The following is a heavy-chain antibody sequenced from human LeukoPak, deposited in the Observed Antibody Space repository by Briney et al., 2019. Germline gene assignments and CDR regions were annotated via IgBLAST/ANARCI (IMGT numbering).Heavy chain of an antibody. CDR1: GFTFTNYW. CDR3: GTVFDH. CDR2: IDIDGTGT. Sequence: GGSLRVSCAASGFTFTNYWMHWVSQAPGKGLVWVSRIDIDGTGTSYADSVKGRFTISRDNAKNTVSLQMNSLKAEDTAVYYCGTVFDHWGPGILVTVSS. V-gene: IGHV3-74*01. J-gene: IGHJ4*02.